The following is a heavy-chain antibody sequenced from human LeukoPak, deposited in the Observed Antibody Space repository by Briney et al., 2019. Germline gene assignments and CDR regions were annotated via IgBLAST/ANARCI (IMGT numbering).Heavy chain of an antibody. J-gene: IGHJ4*02. Sequence: ASVKVSCKASGYTFTGYYMHWVRQAPGQGLEWMGWIGAYNGNTNYAQKLQGRVTMTTDTSTSTAYMELRSLRSDDTAVYYCARDLTAAYDYWGQGTLVTVSS. CDR2: IGAYNGNT. CDR3: ARDLTAAYDY. D-gene: IGHD2-2*01. V-gene: IGHV1-18*04. CDR1: GYTFTGYY.